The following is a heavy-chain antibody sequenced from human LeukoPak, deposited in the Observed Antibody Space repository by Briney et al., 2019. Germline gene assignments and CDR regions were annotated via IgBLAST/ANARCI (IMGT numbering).Heavy chain of an antibody. D-gene: IGHD3-16*01. J-gene: IGHJ5*02. CDR1: GGSIRSSSYY. CDR3: ARHKEFGYNWFDP. CDR2: MYYSESS. V-gene: IGHV4-39*01. Sequence: SETLSLTCGVSGGSIRSSSYYWGWIRQPPGRGLEWIGSMYYSESSYYNPSLKSRVTISVDTSKNQFSLKLSSVTAADTAVYYCARHKEFGYNWFDPWGQGTLVTVSS.